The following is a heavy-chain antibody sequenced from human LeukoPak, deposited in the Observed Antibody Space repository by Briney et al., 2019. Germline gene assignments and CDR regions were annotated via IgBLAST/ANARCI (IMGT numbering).Heavy chain of an antibody. Sequence: GRSLRLSYAASGFTFSSYAMHWVRQAPGKGLEWVAVTWYDGSEKYYADSVKGRFTISRDNSKNTLYLQMNGLRAEDTAVYYCARDFIVATTNDALDIWGQGTMVTVSS. D-gene: IGHD5-12*01. CDR3: ARDFIVATTNDALDI. CDR2: TWYDGSEK. J-gene: IGHJ3*02. CDR1: GFTFSSYA. V-gene: IGHV3-33*01.